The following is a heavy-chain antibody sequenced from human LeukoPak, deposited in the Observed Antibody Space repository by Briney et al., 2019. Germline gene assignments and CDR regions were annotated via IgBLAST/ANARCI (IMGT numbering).Heavy chain of an antibody. J-gene: IGHJ4*02. CDR1: GYTFTSYG. Sequence: EASVKVSCKASGYTFTSYGISWVRQAPGQGLEWMGWISAYNGNTNYAQKLQGRVTMTRDTSTSTVYMELSSLRSEDTAVYYCARSGDYVTKKGFDYWGQGTLVTVSS. CDR3: ARSGDYVTKKGFDY. CDR2: ISAYNGNT. V-gene: IGHV1-18*01. D-gene: IGHD4-17*01.